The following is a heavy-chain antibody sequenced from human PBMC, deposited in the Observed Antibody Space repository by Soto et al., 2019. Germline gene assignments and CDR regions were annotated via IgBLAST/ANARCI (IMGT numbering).Heavy chain of an antibody. Sequence: ETLSLTCTVSVGSMSSYYWSWIRQPAGKGLEWIGRIYTSGSTNYNPSLKSRVTMSVDTSKNQFSLKLSSVTAADTAVYYCARVRSLGQPWGMDVWGQGTTVTVSS. CDR1: VGSMSSYY. CDR3: ARVRSLGQPWGMDV. CDR2: IYTSGST. J-gene: IGHJ6*02. D-gene: IGHD1-26*01. V-gene: IGHV4-4*07.